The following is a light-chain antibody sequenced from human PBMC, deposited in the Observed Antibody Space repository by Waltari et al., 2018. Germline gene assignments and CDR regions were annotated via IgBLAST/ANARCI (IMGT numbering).Light chain of an antibody. CDR3: MQGTHWPYT. CDR1: QSLVHSDGNTH. J-gene: IGKJ2*01. CDR2: RVS. Sequence: DVVMPQSPLSLPVTLGQPASISCKSSQSLVHSDGNTHLNWFQQRPGQSPRRLIYRVSNRDSGVPDRFSGSGSGTDFTLKISRVEADDVGVYYCMQGTHWPYTFGQGTKLDIK. V-gene: IGKV2-30*02.